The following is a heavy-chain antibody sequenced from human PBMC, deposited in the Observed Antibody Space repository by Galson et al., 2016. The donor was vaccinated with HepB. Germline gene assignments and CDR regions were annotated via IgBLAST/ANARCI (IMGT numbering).Heavy chain of an antibody. CDR2: ISWNSGDI. Sequence: SLRLSCAASGFTFDDYAMHWVRQGPGKGLEWVSGISWNSGDIGYADSVKGRFTISRDNAKNSLYLQMNSLRAEDTAFYYCVKDISGITVTTTHPGYYYGMDVWGQGTTVSVSS. V-gene: IGHV3-9*01. CDR1: GFTFDDYA. CDR3: VKDISGITVTTTHPGYYYGMDV. J-gene: IGHJ6*02. D-gene: IGHD4-17*01.